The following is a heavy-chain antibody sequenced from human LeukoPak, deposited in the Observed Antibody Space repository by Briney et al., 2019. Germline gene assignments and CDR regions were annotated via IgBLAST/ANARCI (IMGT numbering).Heavy chain of an antibody. Sequence: PGGSLRLSCAASGFTFDDYGMSWVRQAPGKGLEWVSGINWNGDNTNYADSLKGRFTISRDNAKNSLYLQMNSLRAEDTAVYYCAKDRCSNGVGCYYYYMDVWGKGTTVTISS. V-gene: IGHV3-20*04. CDR2: INWNGDNT. CDR3: AKDRCSNGVGCYYYYMDV. D-gene: IGHD2-8*01. CDR1: GFTFDDYG. J-gene: IGHJ6*03.